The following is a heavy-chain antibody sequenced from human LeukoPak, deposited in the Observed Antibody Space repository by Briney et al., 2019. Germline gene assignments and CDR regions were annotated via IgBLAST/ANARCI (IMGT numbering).Heavy chain of an antibody. CDR3: AKDITGTMPPGDAFDI. Sequence: GRSLRLSCAASGFTFDDYAMHWVRQAPGKGLEWVSGISWNSGSIGYADSVKGRFTISRDNAKNSLYLQMNSLRAEDTALYYCAKDITGTMPPGDAFDIWGQGTMVTVSS. CDR1: GFTFDDYA. J-gene: IGHJ3*02. D-gene: IGHD1-7*01. V-gene: IGHV3-9*01. CDR2: ISWNSGSI.